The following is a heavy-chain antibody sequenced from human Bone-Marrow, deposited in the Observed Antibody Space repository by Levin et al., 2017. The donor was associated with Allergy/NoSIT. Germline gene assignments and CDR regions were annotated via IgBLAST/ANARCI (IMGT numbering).Heavy chain of an antibody. V-gene: IGHV3-11*01. CDR3: ARDYCSGGSCYYLYWYFDL. Sequence: GESLKISCAASGFTFSDYYMSWIRQAPGKGLEWVSYISSSGSTIYYADSVKGRFTISRDNAKNSLYLQMNSLRAEDTAVYYCARDYCSGGSCYYLYWYFDLWGRGTLVTVSS. CDR1: GFTFSDYY. D-gene: IGHD2-15*01. CDR2: ISSSGSTI. J-gene: IGHJ2*01.